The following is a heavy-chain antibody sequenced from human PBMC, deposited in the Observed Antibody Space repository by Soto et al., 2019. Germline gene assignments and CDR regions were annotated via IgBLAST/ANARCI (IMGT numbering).Heavy chain of an antibody. D-gene: IGHD2-2*01. CDR2: IDNSGGIT. J-gene: IGHJ4*02. Sequence: GGSLRLSCAASGFTFSSYTMHWVRQAPGKGLEWVSTIDNSGGITYYADSVKGRFTISRDNAKNTLYLQMNSLRAEDTAVYYCATELQLPLDYWGQGTLVTVSS. CDR1: GFTFSSYT. V-gene: IGHV3-23*05. CDR3: ATELQLPLDY.